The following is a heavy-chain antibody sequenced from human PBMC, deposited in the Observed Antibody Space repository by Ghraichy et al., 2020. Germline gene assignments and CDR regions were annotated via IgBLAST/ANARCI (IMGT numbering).Heavy chain of an antibody. CDR1: GFTFSSYW. V-gene: IGHV3-7*03. D-gene: IGHD6-19*01. Sequence: GESLNISCAASGFTFSSYWMSWVRQAPGKGLEWVANIKQDGSEKYYVDSVKGRFTISRDNAKNSLYLQMNSLRAEDTAVYYCARVGYSSGWYTQAFDYWGQGTLVTVSS. CDR3: ARVGYSSGWYTQAFDY. CDR2: IKQDGSEK. J-gene: IGHJ4*02.